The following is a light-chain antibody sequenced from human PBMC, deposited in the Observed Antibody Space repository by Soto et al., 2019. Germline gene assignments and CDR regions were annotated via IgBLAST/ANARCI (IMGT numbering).Light chain of an antibody. CDR1: QSVGSN. V-gene: IGKV3-15*01. J-gene: IGKJ1*01. CDR3: QRYNNWPTWT. Sequence: EIVMTQSPATLSVSPGVRVTLSCRARQSVGSNLACYQQKPGQAPRLLIYGASTRATGIPARFSGSGSETEFTLTISSLQAEDSAVYFCQRYNNWPTWTFGHGTKVDIK. CDR2: GAS.